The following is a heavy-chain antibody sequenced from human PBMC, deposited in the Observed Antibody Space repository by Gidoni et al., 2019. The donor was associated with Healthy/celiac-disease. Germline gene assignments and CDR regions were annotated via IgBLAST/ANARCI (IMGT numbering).Heavy chain of an antibody. Sequence: EVQLVESGGGLVQPGSSLIPSCAPSGFPFDVYAMHLVRQAPGKGLEWVSGISWNSGSIGDADSVKGRFTITRDNAKNSLYLQMNSLRAEDTALYYCAKDTEYSSSSGYFQHWGQGTLVTVSS. J-gene: IGHJ1*01. CDR2: ISWNSGSI. V-gene: IGHV3-9*01. CDR3: AKDTEYSSSSGYFQH. CDR1: GFPFDVYA. D-gene: IGHD6-6*01.